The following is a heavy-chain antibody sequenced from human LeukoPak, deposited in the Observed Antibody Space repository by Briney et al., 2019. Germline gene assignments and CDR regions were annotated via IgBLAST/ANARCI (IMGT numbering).Heavy chain of an antibody. CDR2: ISYEGSNK. J-gene: IGHJ6*03. D-gene: IGHD2-15*01. CDR1: GFTFSSYT. Sequence: GRSLRLSCAASGFTFSSYTMHWVRQAPGKMLEWVAVISYEGSNKYYADSVKGRFTISRDNSKNTLYLQMNSLRAEDTAVYYCARDSIVVVVAATPSYYYYMDVWGKGTTVTVSS. CDR3: ARDSIVVVVAATPSYYYYMDV. V-gene: IGHV3-30*04.